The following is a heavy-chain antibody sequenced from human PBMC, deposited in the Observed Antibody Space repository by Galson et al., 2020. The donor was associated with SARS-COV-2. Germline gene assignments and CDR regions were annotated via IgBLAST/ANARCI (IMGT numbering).Heavy chain of an antibody. V-gene: IGHV4-59*01. D-gene: IGHD6-13*01. CDR3: ARGDYSSSHFPYYYNMDV. Sequence: SETLSLTCTVSGGSIASYYGSWIRQPPGKGLEWIGYIYYTGGNTKYNPSLRSRVTMSMDASTNQFSLKLSSVTAADTAVYYCARGDYSSSHFPYYYNMDVWGTGTTVTVSS. J-gene: IGHJ6*03. CDR2: IYYTGGNT. CDR1: GGSIASYY.